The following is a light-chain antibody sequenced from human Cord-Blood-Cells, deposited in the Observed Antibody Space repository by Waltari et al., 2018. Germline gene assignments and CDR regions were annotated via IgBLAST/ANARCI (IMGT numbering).Light chain of an antibody. CDR1: QSVSSN. V-gene: IGKV1-8*01. Sequence: MTQSPATLSVSPGERATLSCRASQSVSSNLAWYQQKPGKAPELLIYAASTLQSGVPSRFSGSGSGTDFTLTISCLQSEDFATYYCQQYYSFPYTFGQGTKLEIK. CDR2: AAS. J-gene: IGKJ2*01. CDR3: QQYYSFPYT.